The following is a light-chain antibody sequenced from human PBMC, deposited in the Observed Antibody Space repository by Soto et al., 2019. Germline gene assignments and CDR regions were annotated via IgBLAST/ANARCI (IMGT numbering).Light chain of an antibody. CDR2: DAS. V-gene: IGKV1-5*01. CDR3: QQYYTLYT. J-gene: IGKJ2*01. Sequence: DIQMTQSPSTLSASVGDRVTITCRASQNISNWLAWYQQRPGRASNLLIHDASTLESGVPSRFSGSGSVTEFTLTISSLQPDDFATYYCQQYYTLYTFGQGTKLEIK. CDR1: QNISNW.